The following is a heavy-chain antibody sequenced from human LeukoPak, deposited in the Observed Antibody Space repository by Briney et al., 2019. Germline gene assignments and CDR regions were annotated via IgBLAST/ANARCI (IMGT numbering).Heavy chain of an antibody. Sequence: SETLSLTCAVYGGSFSGYYWSWIRQPPGKGLEWIGEINHSGSTNYNPSLKSRVTISVDTSKNQFSLKLSSVTAADTAVYYCARVNWGYDYYMDVWGKGTTVTVSS. V-gene: IGHV4-34*01. D-gene: IGHD7-27*01. CDR1: GGSFSGYY. CDR2: INHSGST. J-gene: IGHJ6*03. CDR3: ARVNWGYDYYMDV.